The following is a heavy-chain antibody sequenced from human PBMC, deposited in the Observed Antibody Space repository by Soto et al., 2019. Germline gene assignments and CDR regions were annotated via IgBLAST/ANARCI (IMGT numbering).Heavy chain of an antibody. D-gene: IGHD3-22*01. CDR2: ISSSSSYT. J-gene: IGHJ6*02. CDR1: GFTFSGYY. V-gene: IGHV3-11*06. Sequence: GGSLSLSCAASGFTFSGYYMSWIRQAPGKGLEWVSYISSSSSYTNYADSVKGRFTISRDNAKNSLYLQMNSLRAEDTAVYYCARAHDSSGYSNYYYGMDVWGQGTTVTVSS. CDR3: ARAHDSSGYSNYYYGMDV.